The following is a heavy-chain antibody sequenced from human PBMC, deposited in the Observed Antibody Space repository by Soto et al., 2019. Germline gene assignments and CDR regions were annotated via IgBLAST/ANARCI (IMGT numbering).Heavy chain of an antibody. J-gene: IGHJ6*02. D-gene: IGHD3-10*01. CDR1: GGTFSSYA. V-gene: IGHV1-69*13. CDR2: IIPIFGTA. Sequence: GASVKVSCKASGGTFSSYAISWVRQAPGQGLEWMGGIIPIFGTANYAQKFQGRVTITADESTSTAYMELSSLRSEDTAVYYCAREGRPKKNYYATSWLSMDVWGQGTTVTVSS. CDR3: AREGRPKKNYYATSWLSMDV.